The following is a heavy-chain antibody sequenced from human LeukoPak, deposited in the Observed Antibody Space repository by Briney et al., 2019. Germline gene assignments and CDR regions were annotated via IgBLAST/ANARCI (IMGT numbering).Heavy chain of an antibody. CDR1: GYTFTSYG. CDR3: ARDWGHDYGDSYYFDY. Sequence: ASVKVSCKASGYTFTSYGISWVRQAPGQGLEWMGWISAYSGNTNYAQKLQGRVTMTTDTSTSTAYMELRSLRSDDTAVYYCARDWGHDYGDSYYFDYWGQGTLVTVSS. V-gene: IGHV1-18*01. J-gene: IGHJ4*02. D-gene: IGHD4-17*01. CDR2: ISAYSGNT.